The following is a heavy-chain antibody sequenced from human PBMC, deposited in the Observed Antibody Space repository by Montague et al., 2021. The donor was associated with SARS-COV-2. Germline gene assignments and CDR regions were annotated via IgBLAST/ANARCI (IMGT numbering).Heavy chain of an antibody. CDR1: GGSISGYY. J-gene: IGHJ6*02. Sequence: SETLSLTCTVSGGSISGYYWSWIRQPPGKGLEWIGYIYYSGGTNXNPSLESRVTISVDTSKNQFSLKLSSVTAADTAVYYCARGDVVVGAADDYYYGVDVWGQGTMVTVSS. V-gene: IGHV4-59*01. CDR2: IYYSGGT. D-gene: IGHD2-15*01. CDR3: ARGDVVVGAADDYYYGVDV.